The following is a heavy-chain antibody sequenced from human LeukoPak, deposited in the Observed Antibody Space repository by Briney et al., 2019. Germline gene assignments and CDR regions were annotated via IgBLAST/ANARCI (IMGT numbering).Heavy chain of an antibody. J-gene: IGHJ5*02. V-gene: IGHV5-10-1*01. CDR2: IDPRDSYT. CDR1: GYSFSTFW. CDR3: ARVYCTAATCDNWLDP. D-gene: IGHD2-8*02. Sequence: PGESLKISCRASGYSFSTFWITWVRRMPGKGLEWMGRIDPRDSYTNYSPSFEGHVSISVDKSISTAYLQWSGLKASDTAIYYCARVYCTAATCDNWLDPWGQGTLVTVSS.